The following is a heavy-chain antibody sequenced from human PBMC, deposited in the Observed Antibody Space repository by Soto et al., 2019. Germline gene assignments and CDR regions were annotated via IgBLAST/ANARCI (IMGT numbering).Heavy chain of an antibody. J-gene: IGHJ5*02. CDR1: GGSISSGGYY. D-gene: IGHD3-22*01. CDR2: IYYSGST. CDR3: ARDRSGLYDYDSSAHHYPGWVDP. V-gene: IGHV4-31*03. Sequence: PETLSLTCTVSGGSISSGGYYWSWIRQHPGKGLEWIGYIYYSGSTYYNPSLKSRVTISVDTSKNQFSLKLSYVTAADTAVYYCARDRSGLYDYDSSAHHYPGWVDPWGQGT.